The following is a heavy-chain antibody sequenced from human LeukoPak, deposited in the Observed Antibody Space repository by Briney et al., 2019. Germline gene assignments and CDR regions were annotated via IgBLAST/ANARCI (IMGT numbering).Heavy chain of an antibody. J-gene: IGHJ4*02. D-gene: IGHD2-15*01. Sequence: KPSETLSLTCTVSGGSISSYSWTWIRQPAGKGLEWIGRIYTSGNAGYNPSLMSRVTMSVDTSKNQFSLNLSSVTAAENAVYYCARGDLRAAFFDYWGQGTLVTVSS. CDR1: GGSISSYS. V-gene: IGHV4-4*07. CDR2: IYTSGNA. CDR3: ARGDLRAAFFDY.